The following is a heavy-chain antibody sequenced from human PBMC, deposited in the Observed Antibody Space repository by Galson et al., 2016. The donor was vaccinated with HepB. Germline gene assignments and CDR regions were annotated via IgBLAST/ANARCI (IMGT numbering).Heavy chain of an antibody. J-gene: IGHJ6*02. Sequence: SLRLSCAASGFTFGSYAMTWVRQAPGKGLEWVSGIGGSGGSINYVDSVKGRFTISRDNPKNTLYLQMNSLRAEDTAVYYCAKGPTGYYYYGMDVWGQGTTVTVSS. CDR1: GFTFGSYA. CDR2: IGGSGGSI. CDR3: AKGPTGYYYYGMDV. D-gene: IGHD1-14*01. V-gene: IGHV3-23*01.